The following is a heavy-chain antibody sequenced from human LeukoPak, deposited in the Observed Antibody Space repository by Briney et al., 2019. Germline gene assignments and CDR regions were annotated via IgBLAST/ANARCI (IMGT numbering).Heavy chain of an antibody. J-gene: IGHJ4*02. CDR3: AAMTSVTTGDY. CDR1: GFTFSSYE. V-gene: IGHV3-48*03. D-gene: IGHD4-11*01. Sequence: PGGSLRLSCAASGFTFSSYEMNWVRQAPGKGLEWISDISSSGSTINYADSVKGRFTISRDNAKNSLNLQMNSLRAEDTALYYCAAMTSVTTGDYWGQGTLVTVSS. CDR2: ISSSGSTI.